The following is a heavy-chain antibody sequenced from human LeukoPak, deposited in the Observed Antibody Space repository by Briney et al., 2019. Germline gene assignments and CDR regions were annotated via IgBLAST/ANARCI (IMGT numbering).Heavy chain of an antibody. CDR1: GGTFSSYA. CDR3: ARPDPPLYYCSSTSCYSDYYYGMDV. J-gene: IGHJ6*02. V-gene: IGHV1-69*01. Sequence: ASVKVSCKASGGTFSSYAISWVRQAPGQGLEWMGGIIPIFGTANYAQKFQGRVTITADESTSTAYMELSSLRSEDTAVYYCARPDPPLYYCSSTSCYSDYYYGMDVWGQGTTVTVSS. CDR2: IIPIFGTA. D-gene: IGHD2-2*01.